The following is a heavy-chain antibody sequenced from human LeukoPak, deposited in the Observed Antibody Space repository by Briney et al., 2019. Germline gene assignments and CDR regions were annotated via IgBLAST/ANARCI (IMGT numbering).Heavy chain of an antibody. Sequence: GRSLRLSCAASGFTFDDYAMHWVRQAPGQGLEWVSGISWNSGSIGYADSVKGRFTISRDNAKNSLYLQMNSLRAEDTALYYCAKVSPFSDYYYYGMDVWGQGTTVTVSS. CDR2: ISWNSGSI. CDR1: GFTFDDYA. CDR3: AKVSPFSDYYYYGMDV. J-gene: IGHJ6*02. V-gene: IGHV3-9*01. D-gene: IGHD1-26*01.